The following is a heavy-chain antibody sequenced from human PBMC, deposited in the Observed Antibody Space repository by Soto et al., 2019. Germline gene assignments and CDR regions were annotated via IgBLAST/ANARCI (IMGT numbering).Heavy chain of an antibody. V-gene: IGHV5-10-1*01. CDR2: IDPSDSYT. Sequence: PGESLKISCKGSGYSFTSYWISWVRQMPGKGLEWMGRIDPSDSYTNYSPSFQGHVTISADKSISTAYLQWSSLKASDTAMCYCARHKAYSSSRDYYYYYGMDVWGQGTTVTVSS. CDR1: GYSFTSYW. CDR3: ARHKAYSSSRDYYYYYGMDV. J-gene: IGHJ6*02. D-gene: IGHD6-6*01.